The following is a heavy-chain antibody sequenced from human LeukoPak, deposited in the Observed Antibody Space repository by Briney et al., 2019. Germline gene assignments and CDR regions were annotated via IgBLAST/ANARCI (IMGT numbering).Heavy chain of an antibody. Sequence: GGSLRLSCAASGFTFDDYAMHWVRQAPGKGLEWVSGISWNSGSIGYADSVKGRFTIYRDNAKNSLYLQMNSLRAEDTALYYCAKARYSPDYWGQGTLVTVSS. V-gene: IGHV3-9*01. D-gene: IGHD6-13*01. J-gene: IGHJ4*02. CDR1: GFTFDDYA. CDR3: AKARYSPDY. CDR2: ISWNSGSI.